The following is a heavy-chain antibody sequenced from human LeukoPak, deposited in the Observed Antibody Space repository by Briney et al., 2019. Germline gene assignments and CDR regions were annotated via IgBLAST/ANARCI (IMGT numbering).Heavy chain of an antibody. CDR1: GFTVSSNY. Sequence: GGSLRLSCAASGFTVSSNYMSWVRQAPGKGLEWVSVIYSGGSTYYADSVKGRFTISRDNSKNTLYLQMNSLRAEDTAVYYCSRDLYYYDSSGYYYYGMDVWGQGTTVTVSS. CDR3: SRDLYYYDSSGYYYYGMDV. J-gene: IGHJ6*02. V-gene: IGHV3-66*01. CDR2: IYSGGST. D-gene: IGHD3-22*01.